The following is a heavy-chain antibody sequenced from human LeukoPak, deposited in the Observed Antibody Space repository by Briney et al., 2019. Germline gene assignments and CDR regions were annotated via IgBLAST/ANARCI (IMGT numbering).Heavy chain of an antibody. D-gene: IGHD4-17*01. V-gene: IGHV3-21*01. CDR3: ARGMTTVTKYYFDY. CDR2: ISSSSSYI. Sequence: GGSLRLSCAASGFTFSSYAMSWVRQAPGKGLEWVSSISSSSSYIYYADSVKGRFTISRDNAKNSLYLQMNSLRAEDTAVYYCARGMTTVTKYYFDYWGQGTLVTVSS. CDR1: GFTFSSYA. J-gene: IGHJ4*02.